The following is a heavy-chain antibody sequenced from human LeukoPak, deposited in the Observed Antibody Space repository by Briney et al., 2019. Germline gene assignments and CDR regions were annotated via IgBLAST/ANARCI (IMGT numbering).Heavy chain of an antibody. J-gene: IGHJ4*02. D-gene: IGHD3-10*01. Sequence: GASVKVSCKASGYTFTGYYMHWVRQAPGQGLEWVGLVNPNNGDTKYAQKFQGRVTMTRDTSVSTAYMALSRLRSDDTAVYYCARDSRVTNGDYWGQGTLVTVSS. CDR1: GYTFTGYY. CDR2: VNPNNGDT. V-gene: IGHV1-2*02. CDR3: ARDSRVTNGDY.